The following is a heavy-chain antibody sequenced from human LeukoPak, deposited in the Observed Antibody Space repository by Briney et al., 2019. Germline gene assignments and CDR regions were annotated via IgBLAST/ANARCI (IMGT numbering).Heavy chain of an antibody. CDR2: ISSSGNT. D-gene: IGHD3-10*01. CDR1: GGSTSSGNYY. V-gene: IGHV4-39*01. CDR3: ARHYGP. Sequence: KASETLSLTCTVSGGSTSSGNYYWGWIRQPPGKGLEWIGGISSSGNTYYNPSLKSRITISIDTSKNHFSLKLSSVSAADTAVYYCARHYGPWGQGTLVTVSS. J-gene: IGHJ4*02.